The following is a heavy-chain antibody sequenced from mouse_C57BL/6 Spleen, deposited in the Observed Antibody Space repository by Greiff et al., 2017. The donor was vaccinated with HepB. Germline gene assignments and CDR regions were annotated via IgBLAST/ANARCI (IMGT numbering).Heavy chain of an antibody. CDR1: GYAFSSSW. V-gene: IGHV1-82*01. J-gene: IGHJ1*03. CDR3: ARLGYYGSSYGYFDV. Sequence: VQLQQSGPELVKPGASVKISCKASGYAFSSSWMNWVKQRPGKGLEWIGRIYPGDGDTNYNGKFKGKATLTADKSSSTAYMQLSSLTSEDSAVYFCARLGYYGSSYGYFDVWGTGTTVTVSS. D-gene: IGHD1-1*01. CDR2: IYPGDGDT.